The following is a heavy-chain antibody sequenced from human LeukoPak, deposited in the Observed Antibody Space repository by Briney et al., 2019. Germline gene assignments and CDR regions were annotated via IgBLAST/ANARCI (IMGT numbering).Heavy chain of an antibody. CDR1: RFTFSRYS. CDR2: ICSSSSYI. D-gene: IGHD2-15*01. CDR3: ARDQTYCSGGSCYGRDY. J-gene: IGHJ4*02. V-gene: IGHV3-21*01. Sequence: GGSLRDSCAGSRFTFSRYSMNAVRQAPGKGLEWVSSICSSSSYIYYADSVKGGFTISRDNAKNSLYLQMNSLRAEDTAVYYCARDQTYCSGGSCYGRDYWGQGTLVTVSS.